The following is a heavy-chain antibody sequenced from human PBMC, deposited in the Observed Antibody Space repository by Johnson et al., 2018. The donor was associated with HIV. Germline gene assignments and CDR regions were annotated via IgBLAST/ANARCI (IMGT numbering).Heavy chain of an antibody. CDR2: ISWNSGSI. CDR1: GFTFSSYA. CDR3: AKDRRNYYDAFDI. D-gene: IGHD3-10*01. J-gene: IGHJ3*02. V-gene: IGHV3-9*01. Sequence: VQVVESGGGLVQPGGSLRLSCAASGFTFSSYAMHWVRQAPGKGLEWVSGISWNSGSIGYADSVKGRFTISRDNAKNSLYLQMNSLRAEDTALYYCAKDRRNYYDAFDIWGQGTMVTVSS.